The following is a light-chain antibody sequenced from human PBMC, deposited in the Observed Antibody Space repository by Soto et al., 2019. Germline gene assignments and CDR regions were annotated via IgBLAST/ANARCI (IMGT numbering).Light chain of an antibody. V-gene: IGKV3-20*01. CDR1: QSVSSGY. CDR2: GAS. Sequence: EIVLTQSPGTLSLSPGERATLSCRASQSVSSGYLAWYQQKPGQAPRLLIYGASIRAAGIPDRFSGSGSGADFTLTISRLEPEDFAVYYCQQYNIWPPDWTFGQGTKVDIK. J-gene: IGKJ1*01. CDR3: QQYNIWPPDWT.